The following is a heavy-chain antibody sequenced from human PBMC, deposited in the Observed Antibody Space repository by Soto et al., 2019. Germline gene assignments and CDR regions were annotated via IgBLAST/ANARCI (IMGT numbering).Heavy chain of an antibody. J-gene: IGHJ4*02. CDR2: ISSSSSYI. V-gene: IGHV3-21*01. CDR3: ARDYCNSTSCYEVGVGY. D-gene: IGHD2-2*01. Sequence: VQLVESGGGLVKPGGSLRLSCAASGFTFSSYSMNWVRQAPGKGLEWVSSISSSSSYIYYADSVKGRFTISRDNAKNSLYLQMNSLRAEDTAVYYCARDYCNSTSCYEVGVGYWGQGTLVTVSS. CDR1: GFTFSSYS.